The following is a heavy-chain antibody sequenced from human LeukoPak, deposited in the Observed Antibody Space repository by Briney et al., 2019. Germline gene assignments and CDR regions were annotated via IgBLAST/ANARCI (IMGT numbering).Heavy chain of an antibody. D-gene: IGHD3-10*01. V-gene: IGHV4-59*08. CDR3: AGFTFFRGVITFDY. Sequence: SETLSLTCTVSGGSISSHYWSWIRQPPGKGLEWIGYIYYSGSTNYNPSLKRRVTISVDTSKNQVSLKLSSVTAADTAVYSCAGFTFFRGVITFDYWGQGTLVTVSS. CDR2: IYYSGST. J-gene: IGHJ4*02. CDR1: GGSISSHY.